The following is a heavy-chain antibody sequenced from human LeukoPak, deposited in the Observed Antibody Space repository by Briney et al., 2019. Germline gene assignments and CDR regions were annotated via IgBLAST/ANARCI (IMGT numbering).Heavy chain of an antibody. Sequence: ASVKVSCKASGYTFIHYYIDWVRQAPGRGLEWMGWINPDSGDRSFAQGLQGRLTLTRDMSISTVYMELSSLTSDDTAVYYCARGRSVNVARGPLFHLWGRGTLVTVSS. J-gene: IGHJ2*01. V-gene: IGHV1-2*02. D-gene: IGHD3-10*01. CDR3: ARGRSVNVARGPLFHL. CDR2: INPDSGDR. CDR1: GYTFIHYY.